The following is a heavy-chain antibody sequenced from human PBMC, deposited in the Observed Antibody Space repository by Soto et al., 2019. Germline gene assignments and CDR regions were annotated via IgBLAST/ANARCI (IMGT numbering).Heavy chain of an antibody. CDR1: GFTFSSYC. J-gene: IGHJ6*02. CDR2: IWYDRSNK. CDR3: ARFYYDSSGYLPSPYYYYYGMDV. Sequence: PGGSLRLSCAASGFTFSSYCMHWVRQAPGKGLKWVAVIWYDRSNKYYADSVKGRFTISRDNSKNTLYLQMNSLRAEDTVVYYCARFYYDSSGYLPSPYYYYYGMDVWGQGTTVTVSS. V-gene: IGHV3-33*01. D-gene: IGHD3-22*01.